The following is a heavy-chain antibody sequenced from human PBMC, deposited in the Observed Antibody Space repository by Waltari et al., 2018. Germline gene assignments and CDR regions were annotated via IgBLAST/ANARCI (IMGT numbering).Heavy chain of an antibody. CDR3: ARGRGYYGPGSYYDY. D-gene: IGHD3-10*01. CDR2: INHSGST. V-gene: IGHV4-34*01. J-gene: IGHJ4*02. CDR1: GGSFSGYS. Sequence: QVQLQQWGAGLLKPSATLSLTCAVYGGSFSGYSWSWIRPPPGKGLEWIGEINHSGSTNYNPSLKSRVTISVDTSKNQFSLKLSSVTAADTAVYYCARGRGYYGPGSYYDYWGQGTLVTVSS.